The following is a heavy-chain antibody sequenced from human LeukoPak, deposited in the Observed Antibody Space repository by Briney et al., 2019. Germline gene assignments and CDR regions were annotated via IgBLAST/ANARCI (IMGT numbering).Heavy chain of an antibody. D-gene: IGHD3-3*01. J-gene: IGHJ4*02. V-gene: IGHV4-4*07. CDR1: GGSISNYY. CDR3: AREGGFWSGFYYFDY. CDR2: VYISGNT. Sequence: SETLSLTCTVSGGSISNYYWSWIRQPAGKGLEWIGRVYISGNTDYSPSLKSRVSISEDKSKNQFPLKLSSVTAADTAVYYCAREGGFWSGFYYFDYWGQGTLVTVSS.